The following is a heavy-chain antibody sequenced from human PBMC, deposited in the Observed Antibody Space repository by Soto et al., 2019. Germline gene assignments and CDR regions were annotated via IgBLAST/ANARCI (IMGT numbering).Heavy chain of an antibody. CDR1: GCSITRYY. J-gene: IGHJ3*02. D-gene: IGHD3-9*01. Sequence: PXETLSLTCTVAGCSITRYYWSWIRQPPGRGLEWIGNIFYSGATNYSPSLKSRLTISVDTSKNQFSLTLRSVTAADAAVYYCAAEGSYDILTGFYTPRSFDNWGQGTMVTVSS. CDR2: IFYSGAT. CDR3: AAEGSYDILTGFYTPRSFDN. V-gene: IGHV4-59*01.